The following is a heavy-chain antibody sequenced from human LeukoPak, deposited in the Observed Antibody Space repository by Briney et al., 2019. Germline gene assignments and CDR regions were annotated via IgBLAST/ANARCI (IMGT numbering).Heavy chain of an antibody. CDR1: GFTFSNAW. Sequence: GGSLRLSCAASGFTFSNAWMSWVRQAPGKELEWVGRIKSKTDGGTTDYAAPVKGRFTISRDDSKNTLYLQMNSLKTEDTAVYYCTTVHRSGSSWYRFDYWGQGTLVTVSS. CDR3: TTVHRSGSSWYRFDY. CDR2: IKSKTDGGTT. J-gene: IGHJ4*02. D-gene: IGHD6-13*01. V-gene: IGHV3-15*01.